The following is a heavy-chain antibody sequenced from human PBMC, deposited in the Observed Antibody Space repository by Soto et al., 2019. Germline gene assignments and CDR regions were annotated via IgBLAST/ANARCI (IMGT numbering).Heavy chain of an antibody. J-gene: IGHJ6*02. CDR2: VSGSGGTT. D-gene: IGHD2-2*01. CDR3: ARYCSPTSCTIRYGMDV. V-gene: IGHV3-23*01. CDR1: GFTFSTYA. Sequence: EVQLLESGGGLVQPGGSLRLSCVASGFTFSTYAMSWVRQAPREGLEWVSVVSGSGGTTYYADSVKGRFTISRDNSKNTLYLKMNSLRAEDSATYYCARYCSPTSCTIRYGMDVWGQGTTVTVSS.